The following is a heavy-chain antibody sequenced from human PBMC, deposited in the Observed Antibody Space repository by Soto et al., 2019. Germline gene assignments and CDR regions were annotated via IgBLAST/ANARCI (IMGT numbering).Heavy chain of an antibody. V-gene: IGHV1-69*12. Sequence: QVQLVQSGAEVKKPGSSVKVSCKDSGGTFSSYAISWVRQAPGQGLEWMGGIIPIFGTANYGQKFQGRVTITADESTSTAYMELSSLRSEDTAVYYCARAHLGLTYSSGCRYWGQGTLVTVSS. J-gene: IGHJ4*02. CDR1: GGTFSSYA. D-gene: IGHD6-19*01. CDR3: ARAHLGLTYSSGCRY. CDR2: IIPIFGTA.